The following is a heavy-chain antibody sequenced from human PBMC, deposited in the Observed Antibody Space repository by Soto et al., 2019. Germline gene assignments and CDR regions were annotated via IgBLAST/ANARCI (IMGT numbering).Heavy chain of an antibody. J-gene: IGHJ6*02. CDR3: XXXXXXXXXXXYYSMDV. CDR2: ISSSSTYI. CDR1: GFTFSGYS. V-gene: IGHV3-21*01. Sequence: EVQLVESGGGLVKPGGSLRLSCAASGFTFSGYSMNWVRQAPGKGLEWVSSISSSSTYIYYADSVKGRFTISRDNAKXXXXXXXXXXXXXXXXXXXXXXXXXXXXXXXYYSMDVWGQGTTVTVSS.